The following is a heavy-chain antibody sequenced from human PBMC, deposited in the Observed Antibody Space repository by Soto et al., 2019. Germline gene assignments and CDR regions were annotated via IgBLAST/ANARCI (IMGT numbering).Heavy chain of an antibody. D-gene: IGHD4-4*01. CDR2: IYYSGST. V-gene: IGHV4-59*01. J-gene: IGHJ5*02. CDR1: GGSISSSY. CDR3: ARVDYSNLGNSWFDP. Sequence: SETLSLTCTVSGGSISSSYWSWIRQPPGKGLEYIGYIYYSGSTNYNPSLKSRVTISVDTSKNQFSLKLSSVTAADTAVYYCARVDYSNLGNSWFDPWGQGTLVTVSS.